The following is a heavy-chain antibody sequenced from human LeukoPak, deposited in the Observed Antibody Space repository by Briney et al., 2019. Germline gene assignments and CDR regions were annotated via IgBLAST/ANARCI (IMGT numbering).Heavy chain of an antibody. Sequence: PSETLSLTCAVYGGSFSGYYLSWIRQPPGKGLEWIGEFNHRGSTSYNPPLKSRVTLSVDASKNQFSLKLSSVTAADTAVYYFASGGGQQLVLGNWFHPWGQGTLVTVSS. J-gene: IGHJ5*02. CDR3: ASGGGQQLVLGNWFHP. V-gene: IGHV4-34*01. D-gene: IGHD6-13*01. CDR1: GGSFSGYY. CDR2: FNHRGST.